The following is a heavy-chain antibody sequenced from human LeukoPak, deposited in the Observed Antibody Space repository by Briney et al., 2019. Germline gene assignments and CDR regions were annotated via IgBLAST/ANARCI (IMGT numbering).Heavy chain of an antibody. V-gene: IGHV3-30*02. CDR1: GFTFSSYG. CDR3: AKDRVIVGATIFDY. Sequence: GGSLRLSCAASGFTFSSYGMHWVRQAPGKGLEWVAFIRYDGSNKYYADSVKGRFTISRDNSKNTLYLQMNSLRAEDTAVYYCAKDRVIVGATIFDYWGPGTLVTVSS. J-gene: IGHJ4*02. D-gene: IGHD1-26*01. CDR2: IRYDGSNK.